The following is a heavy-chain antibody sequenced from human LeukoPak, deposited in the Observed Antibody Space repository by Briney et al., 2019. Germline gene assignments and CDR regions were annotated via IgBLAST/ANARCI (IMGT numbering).Heavy chain of an antibody. V-gene: IGHV4-39*01. D-gene: IGHD1-1*01. CDR2: IYYSGST. CDR3: ARLQEWNGSLDY. Sequence: SETLSLTCTVSGGSISSSSYYWGWIRQTPGKGQEWIGSIYYSGSTYYNPSLKSRVTISVDTSKNQFSLKLSSVTAADTAVYYCARLQEWNGSLDYWGQGTLVTVSS. J-gene: IGHJ4*02. CDR1: GGSISSSSYY.